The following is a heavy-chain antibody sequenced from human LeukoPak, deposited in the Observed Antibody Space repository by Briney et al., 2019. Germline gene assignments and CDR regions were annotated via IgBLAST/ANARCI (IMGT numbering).Heavy chain of an antibody. Sequence: SETLSLTCTVSGGAISSGGYYWSWIRQHPGKGLEWIGYIYYSGSTYSNPSLKSRVTISVDTSKNQFSLNLSSVTAADTAVYYCARYCSSTNCYKGGFDPWGQGTLVTVSS. V-gene: IGHV4-31*03. J-gene: IGHJ5*02. D-gene: IGHD2-2*02. CDR3: ARYCSSTNCYKGGFDP. CDR2: IYYSGST. CDR1: GGAISSGGYY.